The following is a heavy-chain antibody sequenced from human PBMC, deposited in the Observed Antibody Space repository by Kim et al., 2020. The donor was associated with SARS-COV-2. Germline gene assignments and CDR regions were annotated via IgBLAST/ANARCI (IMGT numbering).Heavy chain of an antibody. V-gene: IGHV3-30*04. Sequence: GGSLRLSCAASGFTFSSYAMHWVRQAPGKGLEWVAVISYDGSNKYYADSVKDRFTISRDNSKNTLYLQMNSLRAEDTAVYYCARDGSYYYDPNGAFDIWGQGTMVTVSS. D-gene: IGHD3-22*01. CDR2: ISYDGSNK. CDR1: GFTFSSYA. J-gene: IGHJ3*02. CDR3: ARDGSYYYDPNGAFDI.